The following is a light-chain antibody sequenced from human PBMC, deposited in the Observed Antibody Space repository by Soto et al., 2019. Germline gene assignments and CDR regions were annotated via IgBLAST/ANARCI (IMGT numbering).Light chain of an antibody. CDR1: STNIGAGYG. Sequence: QSVLTRPPSVTWAPGQRGSIYCTGSSTNIGAGYGVHWYQQRPGTAPKLLIVGNTIRPSGVPVRFSAATPGTSAFLAISGLQSEDEADYYCAAWDDSLNGYVFGTGSKVTVL. J-gene: IGLJ1*01. CDR3: AAWDDSLNGYV. CDR2: GNT. V-gene: IGLV1-40*01.